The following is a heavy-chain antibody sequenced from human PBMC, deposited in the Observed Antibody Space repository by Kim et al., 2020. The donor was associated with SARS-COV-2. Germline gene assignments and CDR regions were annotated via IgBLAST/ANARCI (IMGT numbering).Heavy chain of an antibody. V-gene: IGHV3-21*01. Sequence: GGSLRLSCAASGFTFSSYSMNWVRQAPGKGLEWVSSISSSSSYIYYADSVKGRFTISRDNAKNSLYLQMNSLRAEDTAVYYCARGKDYGDYDWFDPWGQGTLVTVSS. D-gene: IGHD4-17*01. CDR2: ISSSSSYI. CDR1: GFTFSSYS. J-gene: IGHJ5*02. CDR3: ARGKDYGDYDWFDP.